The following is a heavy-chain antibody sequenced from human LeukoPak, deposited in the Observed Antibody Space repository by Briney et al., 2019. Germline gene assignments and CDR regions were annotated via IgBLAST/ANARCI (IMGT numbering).Heavy chain of an antibody. J-gene: IGHJ2*01. V-gene: IGHV3-21*04. D-gene: IGHD1-26*01. CDR3: IRAGGSYSYWYFDL. Sequence: KPGGSLRLSCAASGFAFSGYSLNWVRQAPGKGLEWVASISSVSTYIYYADSVKGRFTISRDNSKNTLYLQMNSLRAEDTAVYYCIRAGGSYSYWYFDLWGRGTLVTVSS. CDR1: GFAFSGYS. CDR2: ISSVSTYI.